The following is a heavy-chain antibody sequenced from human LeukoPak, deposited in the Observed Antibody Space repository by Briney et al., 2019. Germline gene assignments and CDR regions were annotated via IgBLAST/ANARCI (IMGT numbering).Heavy chain of an antibody. V-gene: IGHV3-74*01. CDR2: INSDGSST. CDR1: GFTFSSYW. D-gene: IGHD3-22*01. CDR3: ARARIKNYYDSSGDAFDT. Sequence: GGSLRLSCAASGFTFSSYWMHCVRQAPGKGLVWVSRINSDGSSTSYADSVKGRFTISRDNAKNTLYLQMNSLRAEDTAVYYCARARIKNYYDSSGDAFDTWGQGTMVTVSS. J-gene: IGHJ3*02.